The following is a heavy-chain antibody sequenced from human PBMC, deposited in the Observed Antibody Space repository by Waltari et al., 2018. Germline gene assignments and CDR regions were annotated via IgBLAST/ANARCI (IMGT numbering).Heavy chain of an antibody. J-gene: IGHJ4*02. CDR2: MYGAGTT. Sequence: EVLLVESGGGLVQPGGSLRLYCAASGFTVRRTYRSWVRQAPGKGLGWVAVMYGAGTTYSADSVKGRFTITRDNSRNTMYLQMDTLRAEDAAVYYCARSPTGTGYLYYFDYWGQGTLVTVSS. D-gene: IGHD2-8*02. CDR1: GFTVRRTY. CDR3: ARSPTGTGYLYYFDY. V-gene: IGHV3-66*01.